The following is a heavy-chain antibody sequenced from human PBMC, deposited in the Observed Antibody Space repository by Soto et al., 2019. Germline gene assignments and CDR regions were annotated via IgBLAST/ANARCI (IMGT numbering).Heavy chain of an antibody. CDR2: IRSHGAGGTA. J-gene: IGHJ5*02. CDR3: TPHRVGNRFDP. Sequence: EVQLVESGGDLVEPGGSLRLSCVASGLTFSNAWMNWIRQSPGKGLEWIGRIRSHGAGGTAEYAAPVKDRFTISRNDSENTLYLQMNSLKIEDPGVYYCTPHRVGNRFDPWGQGTLVTVSS. CDR1: GLTFSNAW. V-gene: IGHV3-15*01. D-gene: IGHD1-26*01.